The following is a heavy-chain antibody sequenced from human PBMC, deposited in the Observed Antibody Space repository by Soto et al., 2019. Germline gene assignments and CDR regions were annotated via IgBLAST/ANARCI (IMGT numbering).Heavy chain of an antibody. D-gene: IGHD6-6*01. CDR3: ARSIAARPQGMDV. J-gene: IGHJ6*02. CDR1: GYTFTGYY. V-gene: IGHV1-2*04. CDR2: INPNSGGT. Sequence: QVQLVQSGAEVKKPGASVKVSCKASGYTFTGYYMHWVRQAPGQGLEWMGWINPNSGGTNYAQKFQGWVTMTRDTSISTAYMALSRLRSDDTDVYYCARSIAARPQGMDVWGQGTTVTVSS.